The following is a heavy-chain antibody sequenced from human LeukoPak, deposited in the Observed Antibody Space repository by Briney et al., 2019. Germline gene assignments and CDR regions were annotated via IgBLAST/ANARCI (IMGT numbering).Heavy chain of an antibody. D-gene: IGHD6-13*01. J-gene: IGHJ4*02. CDR2: IYYSGST. V-gene: IGHV4-59*01. CDR3: ARFIAAAGTLDY. Sequence: PSETLSLTCTVSGGSISSYYWSWTRQPPGKGLEWIGYIYYSGSTNYNPSLKSRVTISVDTSKNQFSLKLSSVTAADTAVYYCARFIAAAGTLDYWGQGTLVTVSS. CDR1: GGSISSYY.